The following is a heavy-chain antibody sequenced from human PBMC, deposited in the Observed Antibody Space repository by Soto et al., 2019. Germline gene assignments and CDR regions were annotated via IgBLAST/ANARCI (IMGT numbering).Heavy chain of an antibody. J-gene: IGHJ4*02. Sequence: GGSLRLSCAASGFTFSSYSMNWVRQAPGKGLEWVSYISSSSSTIYYADSVKGRFTISRDNAKNSLYLQMNSLRDGDTAVYYCARDMGGYDLDYWGQGTLVTVSS. CDR3: ARDMGGYDLDY. V-gene: IGHV3-48*02. CDR1: GFTFSSYS. D-gene: IGHD5-12*01. CDR2: ISSSSSTI.